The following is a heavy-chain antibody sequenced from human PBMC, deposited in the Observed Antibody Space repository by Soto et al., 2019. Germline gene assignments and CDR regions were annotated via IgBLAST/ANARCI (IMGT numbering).Heavy chain of an antibody. CDR1: GCTFSSYA. CDR2: IIPIFGTA. J-gene: IGHJ4*02. D-gene: IGHD5-12*01. Sequence: GASVKVSCKASGCTFSSYAISCVRQAPGQGLEWMGGIIPIFGTANYAQKFQGRVTITADESTSTAYMEPSSLRSEDTAVYYCARDRGDGYNGFDYWGQGTLVTVSS. V-gene: IGHV1-69*13. CDR3: ARDRGDGYNGFDY.